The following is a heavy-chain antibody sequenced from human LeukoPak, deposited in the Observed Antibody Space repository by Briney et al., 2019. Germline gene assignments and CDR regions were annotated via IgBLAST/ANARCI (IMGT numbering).Heavy chain of an antibody. CDR3: ARDRPGGSSLDY. CDR1: GGSISSYY. J-gene: IGHJ4*02. Sequence: SETLSLTCTVSGGSISSYYWSWIRQPPGKGLEWIGYIYYSGSTNYNPSLKGRVTISADTSKYQFSLKLSSVTAADTAVYYCARDRPGGSSLDYWGQGTLVTVSS. D-gene: IGHD6-13*01. V-gene: IGHV4-59*01. CDR2: IYYSGST.